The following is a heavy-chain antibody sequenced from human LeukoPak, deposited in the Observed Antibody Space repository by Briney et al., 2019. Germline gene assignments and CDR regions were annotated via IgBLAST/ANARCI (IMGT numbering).Heavy chain of an antibody. CDR2: ISRSSSYI. CDR1: GFTFDDSG. Sequence: GGSLRLSCAASGFTFDDSGMSWVRQAPGKGLEWVSSISRSSSYIHYADSVKGRFTISRDNAKNSLYLQMNSLRAEDTAVYYCARDIGVITRDLNWFDPWGQGTLVTVSS. D-gene: IGHD3-10*01. J-gene: IGHJ5*02. V-gene: IGHV3-21*01. CDR3: ARDIGVITRDLNWFDP.